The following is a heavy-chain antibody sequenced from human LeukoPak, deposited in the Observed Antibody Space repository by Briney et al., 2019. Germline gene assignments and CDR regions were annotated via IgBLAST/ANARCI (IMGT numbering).Heavy chain of an antibody. CDR2: ISAYNGNT. CDR1: GYTFTSYG. D-gene: IGHD4-23*01. CDR3: AKSLLSTVALDY. Sequence: ASVKVSCKASGYTFTSYGISWVRQAPGQGLEWMGWISAYNGNTNYAQKLQGRVTMTTDTSTSTAYMELRSLRSDDTAVYYCAKSLLSTVALDYWGQGTLVTVSS. V-gene: IGHV1-18*01. J-gene: IGHJ4*02.